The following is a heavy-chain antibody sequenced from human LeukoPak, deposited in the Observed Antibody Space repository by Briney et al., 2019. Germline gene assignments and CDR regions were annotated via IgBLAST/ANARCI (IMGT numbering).Heavy chain of an antibody. J-gene: IGHJ4*02. CDR1: GFTFSSYA. CDR3: AKGNGYSYGRYYFDY. V-gene: IGHV3-23*01. D-gene: IGHD5-18*01. CDR2: ITASGGNT. Sequence: GGSLRLSCAASGFTFSSYAMGWVRQAPGKGLEWVSAITASGGNTYYADSVKGRFTISRDNSKNTVYLQVNRLRAEDTAVYYCAKGNGYSYGRYYFDYWGQGTLVTVSS.